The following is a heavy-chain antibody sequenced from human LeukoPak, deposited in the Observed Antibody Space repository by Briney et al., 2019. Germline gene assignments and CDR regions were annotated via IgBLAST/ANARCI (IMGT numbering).Heavy chain of an antibody. CDR2: ISYDGSNK. V-gene: IGHV3-30-3*01. CDR1: GFTFSSYA. J-gene: IGHJ4*02. D-gene: IGHD6-19*01. Sequence: GGSLRLSCAASGFTFSSYAMHWVRQAPGKGLEWVAVISYDGSNKYYADSVKGRFTISRDNSKNTLYLQMNSLRAEDTAVYYCAKDPYSSGWYSDCYWGQGTLVTVSS. CDR3: AKDPYSSGWYSDCY.